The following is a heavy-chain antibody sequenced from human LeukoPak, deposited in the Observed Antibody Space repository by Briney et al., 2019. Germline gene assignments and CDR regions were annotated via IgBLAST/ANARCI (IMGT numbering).Heavy chain of an antibody. CDR3: ARGGTNLISGGDYILGHYYGMDV. J-gene: IGHJ6*02. CDR2: IYYSGST. V-gene: IGHV4-31*03. D-gene: IGHD2-21*02. Sequence: SETLSLTCTVSGGSISSGGYYWSWIRQHPGKGLEWIGYIYYSGSTYYNPSLKSRVTISVDTSKNQFSLKLSSVTAADTAVYYCARGGTNLISGGDYILGHYYGMDVWGQGTTVTVSS. CDR1: GGSISSGGYY.